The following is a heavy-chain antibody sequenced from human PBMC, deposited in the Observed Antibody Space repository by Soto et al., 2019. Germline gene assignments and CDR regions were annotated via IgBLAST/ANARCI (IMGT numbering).Heavy chain of an antibody. CDR3: AKDRSSRTYCSGGTCYTAFDY. V-gene: IGHV3-23*01. J-gene: IGHJ4*02. Sequence: EVQLLESGGGLVQPGGSLRLSCAASEFTFSSYAMSWVRQAPGKGLEWVSVISGGGGTTYYADSVKGRFTISRDNSKSTLYLQMNRLSAEDTAVYYCAKDRSSRTYCSGGTCYTAFDYWGQGTLVTVSS. CDR1: EFTFSSYA. CDR2: ISGGGGTT. D-gene: IGHD2-15*01.